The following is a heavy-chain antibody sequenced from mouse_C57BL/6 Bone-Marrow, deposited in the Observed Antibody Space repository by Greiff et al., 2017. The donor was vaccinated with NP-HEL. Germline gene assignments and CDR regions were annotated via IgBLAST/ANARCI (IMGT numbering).Heavy chain of an antibody. V-gene: IGHV14-4*01. CDR1: GFNIKDDY. Sequence: VQLQQSGAELVRPGASVKLSCTASGFNIKDDYMHWVKQRPEQGLEWIGWIDPENGDTENASKFQGKATITADTSSNTAYLQLSSLTSEDTAVYYCTTWGPFDYWGQGTTLTVSS. CDR3: TTWGPFDY. CDR2: IDPENGDT. J-gene: IGHJ2*01.